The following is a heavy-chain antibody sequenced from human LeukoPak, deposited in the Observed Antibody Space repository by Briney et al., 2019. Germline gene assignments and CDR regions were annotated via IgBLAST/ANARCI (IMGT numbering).Heavy chain of an antibody. V-gene: IGHV3-30*03. D-gene: IGHD2-2*02. CDR1: GFTFSSYG. CDR2: ISYDGSNK. Sequence: GGSLRLSCAASGFTFSSYGMHWVRQAPGKGLEWVAVISYDGSNKYYADSVKGRFTISRDNSKNTLYLQMNSLRAEDTAVYYCARDIPSDYWGQGTLVTVSP. CDR3: ARDIPSDY. J-gene: IGHJ4*02.